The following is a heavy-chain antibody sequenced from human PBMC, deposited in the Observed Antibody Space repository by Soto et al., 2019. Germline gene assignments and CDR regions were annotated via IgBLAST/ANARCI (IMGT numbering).Heavy chain of an antibody. J-gene: IGHJ4*02. V-gene: IGHV1-69*13. CDR3: ARPVEMATISRSYLFY. CDR2: IIPLFGTA. Sequence: SVKVSCKASGGTFSNYAINWVRQAPGQGLEWMGGIIPLFGTANYAQKFQGRVTITADESTSTAYLDLSSLRSEDTAVYYCARPVEMATISRSYLFYWGQGTLVTV. D-gene: IGHD5-12*01. CDR1: GGTFSNYA.